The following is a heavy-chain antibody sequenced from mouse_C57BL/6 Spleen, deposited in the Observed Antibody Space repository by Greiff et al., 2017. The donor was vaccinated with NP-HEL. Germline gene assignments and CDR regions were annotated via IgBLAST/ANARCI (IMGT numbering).Heavy chain of an antibody. D-gene: IGHD4-1*01. CDR3: ASATGTGDY. J-gene: IGHJ2*01. Sequence: QVQQQQSGAELVKPGASVKMSCKASGYTFTSYWITWVKQRPGQGLEWIGDIYPGSGSTSYNEKFKSKATLTVDTSSSTAYMQLSSLTSEDSAVYDCASATGTGDYWGQGTTLTVSS. CDR1: GYTFTSYW. CDR2: IYPGSGST. V-gene: IGHV1-55*01.